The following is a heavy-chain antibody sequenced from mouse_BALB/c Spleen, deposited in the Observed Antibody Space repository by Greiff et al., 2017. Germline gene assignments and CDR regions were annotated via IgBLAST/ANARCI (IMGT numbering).Heavy chain of an antibody. Sequence: EVMLVESGGGLVKPGGSLKLSCAASGFTFSSYAMSWVRQTPEKKLEWVATISSGGSYTYYPDSVKGRFTISRDNAKNTLYLQMSSLKSEDTAMYYCARQEVAWFAYWGQGTLVTVSA. CDR1: GFTFSSYA. D-gene: IGHD1-3*01. V-gene: IGHV5-9-1*01. CDR3: ARQEVAWFAY. J-gene: IGHJ3*01. CDR2: ISSGGSYT.